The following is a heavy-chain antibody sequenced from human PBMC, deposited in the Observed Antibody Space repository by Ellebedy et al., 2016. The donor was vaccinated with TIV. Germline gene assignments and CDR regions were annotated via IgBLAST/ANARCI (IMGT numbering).Heavy chain of an antibody. D-gene: IGHD6-19*01. V-gene: IGHV3-48*02. CDR3: SIGRGSSWFYQ. Sequence: PGGSLRLSCAVSGLPFSIENMNWVRQAPEKGLEWISYISSVSDPIVYADSLKGRVTISRDNAKNSLYLQLNRLRNEDTAVYYCSIGRGSSWFYQWGQGTLVNVSS. CDR1: GLPFSIEN. CDR2: ISSVSDPI. J-gene: IGHJ4*02.